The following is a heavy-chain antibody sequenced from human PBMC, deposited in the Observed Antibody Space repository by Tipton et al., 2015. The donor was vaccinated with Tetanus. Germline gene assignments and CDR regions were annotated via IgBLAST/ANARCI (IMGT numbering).Heavy chain of an antibody. J-gene: IGHJ4*02. CDR3: ARKSSMVWGLDY. V-gene: IGHV1-2*02. CDR2: INPNSGGT. Sequence: QSGPEVKKPGASVKASCKASGYTFTGYYMHWVRQAPGQGLEWMGWINPNSGGTNYAQKFQGRVTMTRDTSISTAYMELSRLRSDDTAVYYCARKSSMVWGLDYWGQGTLVTVSS. D-gene: IGHD3-10*01. CDR1: GYTFTGYY.